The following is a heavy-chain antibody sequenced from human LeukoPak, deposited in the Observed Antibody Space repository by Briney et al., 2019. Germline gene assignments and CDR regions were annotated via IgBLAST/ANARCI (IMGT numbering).Heavy chain of an antibody. CDR1: GGSISSYY. CDR2: IYYSGST. V-gene: IGHV4-59*08. D-gene: IGHD2-2*01. J-gene: IGHJ6*02. Sequence: SETLSLTCTVSGGSISSYYWSWIRQPPGKGLEWIGYIYYSGSTYYNPSLKSRVTMSVDTSKNQFSLKLSSVTAADTAMYFCARQKCSSTSCYGRYYYGMDVWGQGTTVTVSS. CDR3: ARQKCSSTSCYGRYYYGMDV.